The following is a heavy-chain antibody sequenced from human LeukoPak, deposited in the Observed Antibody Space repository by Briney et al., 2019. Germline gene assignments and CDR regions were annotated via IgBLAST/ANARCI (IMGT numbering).Heavy chain of an antibody. V-gene: IGHV3-23*01. CDR1: GCTFSIYA. CDR2: SSGSVDST. J-gene: IGHJ6*03. CDR3: AKGYTINYHYHYMDV. D-gene: IGHD1-14*01. Sequence: GGALRLSCAASGCTFSIYAMSWGRQAPGKGVESGSASSGSVDSTYYADSVKGRFTISRDNSKNTLYLQMNSLRAEDTAVYYCAKGYTINYHYHYMDVWGKGTTVTVSS.